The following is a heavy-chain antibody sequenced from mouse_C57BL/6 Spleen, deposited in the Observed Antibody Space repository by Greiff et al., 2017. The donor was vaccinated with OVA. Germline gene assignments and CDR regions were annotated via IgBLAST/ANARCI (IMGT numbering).Heavy chain of an antibody. D-gene: IGHD4-1*01. J-gene: IGHJ2*01. CDR2: IDPSDSDT. Sequence: VQLQQPGAELVRPGSSVKLSCKASGYTFTSYWMHWVKQRPIQGLEWIGNIDPSDSDTHYNEKFKDKATLTVDKSSSTAYLQPSSLTSEDSAVYYCARKELGLDYWGQGTTLTVSS. CDR3: ARKELGLDY. CDR1: GYTFTSYW. V-gene: IGHV1-52*01.